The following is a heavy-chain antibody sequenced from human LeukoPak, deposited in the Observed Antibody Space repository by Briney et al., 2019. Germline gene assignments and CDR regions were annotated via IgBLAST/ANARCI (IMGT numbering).Heavy chain of an antibody. J-gene: IGHJ4*02. Sequence: GGSLRLSCAASGFTFSSYWMSWVRQAPGKGLEWVANIKQDGSEKYYVDSVKGRFTISRDNAKNSLYLQMNSLRAEDTAVYYCARASSSGYRGADYWGQGTLVTVSS. V-gene: IGHV3-7*01. CDR1: GFTFSSYW. D-gene: IGHD3-22*01. CDR3: ARASSSGYRGADY. CDR2: IKQDGSEK.